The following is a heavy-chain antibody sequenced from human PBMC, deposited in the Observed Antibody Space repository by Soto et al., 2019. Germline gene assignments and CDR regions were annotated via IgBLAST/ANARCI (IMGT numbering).Heavy chain of an antibody. V-gene: IGHV1-3*01. CDR1: GYTFITYA. CDR2: IDAGNGNT. J-gene: IGHJ4*02. CDR3: ARDRHYYDSSGSSYYFDY. Sequence: ASVKVSCKASGYTFITYAVHCVLQSRLQRLEWMGRIDAGNGNTRYSQKFQGRVTITGDTSASTVYMELSSLNSEDTAVFYCARDRHYYDSSGSSYYFDYWGQGTLVTVSS. D-gene: IGHD3-22*01.